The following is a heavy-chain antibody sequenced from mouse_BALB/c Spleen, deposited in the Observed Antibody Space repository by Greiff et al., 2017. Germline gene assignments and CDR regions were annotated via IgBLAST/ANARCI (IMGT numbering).Heavy chain of an antibody. CDR1: GFTFTDYY. D-gene: IGHD2-10*01. Sequence: EVKLVESGGGLVQPGGSLRLSCATSGFTFTDYYMSWVRQPPGKALEWLGFIRNKANGYTTEYSASVKGRFTISRDNSQSILYLQMNTLRAEDSAPFYCARDITYYGNPGAWFAYWGQGTLVTVSA. V-gene: IGHV7-3*02. J-gene: IGHJ3*01. CDR3: ARDITYYGNPGAWFAY. CDR2: IRNKANGYTT.